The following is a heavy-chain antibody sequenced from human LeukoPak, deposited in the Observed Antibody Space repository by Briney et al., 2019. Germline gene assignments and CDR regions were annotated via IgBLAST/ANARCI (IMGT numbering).Heavy chain of an antibody. Sequence: GASVKVSCKASGYTFTSYGISWVRQAPGQGLEWMGWISAYNGYTNYAQKLQGRVTMTRDTSTSTAYLDLRSLRSDDTAVYYCARGTTGTTSLDYWGQGTLVTVSS. CDR3: ARGTTGTTSLDY. J-gene: IGHJ4*02. D-gene: IGHD1-1*01. CDR2: ISAYNGYT. V-gene: IGHV1-18*01. CDR1: GYTFTSYG.